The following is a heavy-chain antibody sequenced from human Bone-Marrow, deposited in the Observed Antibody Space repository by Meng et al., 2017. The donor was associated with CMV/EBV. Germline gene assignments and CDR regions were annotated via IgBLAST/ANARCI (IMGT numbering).Heavy chain of an antibody. CDR2: IYYTGRT. CDR3: AGHCASNGCYRGGDDY. CDR1: GGSISNSY. V-gene: IGHV4-59*01. D-gene: IGHD2-2*01. Sequence: SETLSLTCTVSGGSISNSYWSWIRQPPGKGLQFIGYIYYTGRTDSNPSLKSRVTVSMDTSKSQFSLKLRSVTAADTAVYYCAGHCASNGCYRGGDDYWGQGKLVTFSS. J-gene: IGHJ4*02.